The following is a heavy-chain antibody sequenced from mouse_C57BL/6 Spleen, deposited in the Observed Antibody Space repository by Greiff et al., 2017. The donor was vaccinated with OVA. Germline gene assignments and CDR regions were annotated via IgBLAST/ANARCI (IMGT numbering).Heavy chain of an antibody. D-gene: IGHD3-2*02. CDR2: ISSGGSYT. Sequence: EVQGVESGGDLVKPGGSLKLSCAASGFTFSSYGMSWVRQTPDKRLEWVATISSGGSYTYYPDSVKGRFTISRDNAKNTLYLQMSSLKSEYTAMYYCAIHGAHATWFAYWGQGTLVTVSA. CDR1: GFTFSSYG. J-gene: IGHJ3*01. V-gene: IGHV5-6*01. CDR3: AIHGAHATWFAY.